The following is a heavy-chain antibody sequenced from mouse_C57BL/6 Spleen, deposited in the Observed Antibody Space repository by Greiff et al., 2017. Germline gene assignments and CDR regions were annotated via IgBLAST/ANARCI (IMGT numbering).Heavy chain of an antibody. CDR1: GYAFSSSW. J-gene: IGHJ1*03. CDR2: IYPGDGDT. D-gene: IGHD2-3*01. Sequence: QVTLKVSGPELVKPGASVKISCKASGYAFSSSWMNWVKQRPGKGLEWIGRIYPGDGDTNYNGKFKGKATLTADKSSSTAYMQLSSLTSEDSAVYFCAREGWLTWYFDGWGTGTTVTVSS. CDR3: AREGWLTWYFDG. V-gene: IGHV1-82*01.